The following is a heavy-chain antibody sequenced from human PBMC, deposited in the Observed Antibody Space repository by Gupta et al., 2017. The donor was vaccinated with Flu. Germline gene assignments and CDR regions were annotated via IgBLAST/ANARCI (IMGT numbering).Heavy chain of an antibody. CDR2: ISSSGSTI. CDR3: ARGPLVIWHY. J-gene: IGHJ4*02. V-gene: IGHV3-48*03. Sequence: EVQLVESGGGLVQPGGSLRLSCAASGFPFRSYEMNWVRQAPGKGLEWVSYISSSGSTIYYADSVKGRFTMSRDNAKNSLYLQMNSLRAEDTAVYYCARGPLVIWHYWGQGTLVTVSS. CDR1: GFPFRSYE. D-gene: IGHD2-21*01.